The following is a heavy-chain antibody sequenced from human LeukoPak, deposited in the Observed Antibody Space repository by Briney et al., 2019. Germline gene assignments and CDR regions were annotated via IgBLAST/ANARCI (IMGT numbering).Heavy chain of an antibody. D-gene: IGHD2-2*01. CDR1: GGSISSGGYY. J-gene: IGHJ5*02. Sequence: SETLSLTCTVSGGSISSGGYYWSWIRQHPGKGLEWIGYIYYSGSTYYNPSLKSRVTISVDTSKNQFSLKLSSVTAADTAVYYCVRAPYDVPAGVKRVLANWFDPWGQGTLVTVSS. CDR2: IYYSGST. CDR3: VRAPYDVPAGVKRVLANWFDP. V-gene: IGHV4-31*03.